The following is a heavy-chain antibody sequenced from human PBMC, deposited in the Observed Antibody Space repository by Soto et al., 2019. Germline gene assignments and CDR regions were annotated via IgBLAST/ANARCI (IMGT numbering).Heavy chain of an antibody. CDR2: IYYSGST. V-gene: IGHV4-59*01. Sequence: SETLSLTCTVSGGSISSYYWSWIRQPPGKGLEWIGYIYYSGSTNYNPSLKSRVTISVDTSKNQFSLKLSSVTAADTAVYYCGSSTKARGYSYGIYYFDYWGQVTLVTVSS. J-gene: IGHJ4*02. CDR3: GSSTKARGYSYGIYYFDY. D-gene: IGHD5-18*01. CDR1: GGSISSYY.